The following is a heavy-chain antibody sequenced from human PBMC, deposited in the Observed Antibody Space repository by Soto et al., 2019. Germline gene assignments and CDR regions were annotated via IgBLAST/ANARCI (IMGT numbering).Heavy chain of an antibody. CDR1: GYTFTGYY. D-gene: IGHD2-2*01. Sequence: ASVKVSCKASGYTFTGYYMHWVRQAPGQGIEWMGWINPNSGGTNYAQKFQGRVTMTRDTSISTAYMELSRLRSDDTAVYYCARVILDIVVVPAAMDPWGQGTLVTVSS. CDR2: INPNSGGT. V-gene: IGHV1-2*02. J-gene: IGHJ5*02. CDR3: ARVILDIVVVPAAMDP.